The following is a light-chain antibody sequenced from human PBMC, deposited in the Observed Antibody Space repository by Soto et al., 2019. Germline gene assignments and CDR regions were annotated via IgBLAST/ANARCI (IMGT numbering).Light chain of an antibody. CDR3: SSFAGTNSFV. CDR2: EVT. CDR1: TSDIGAYNY. V-gene: IGLV2-8*01. Sequence: QSALTQPPSASGSPGHSVTISCTGTTSDIGAYNYVSWYQQRPGKAPKLIIYEVTRRPSGVPDRIFGSKSYTTASLTVSGLQAEDEADYYCSSFAGTNSFVFGTGTKLTVL. J-gene: IGLJ1*01.